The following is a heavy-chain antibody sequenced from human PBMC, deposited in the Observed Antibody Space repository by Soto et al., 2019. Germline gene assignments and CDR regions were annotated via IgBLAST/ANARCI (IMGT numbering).Heavy chain of an antibody. Sequence: SETLSLTCAVYGGSFSGYYWSWIRQPPGKGLEWIGEINHSGSTNYNPSLKSRVTISVDTSKNQFSLKLSSVTAADTAVYYCARSRPYYDFWSAYSSDLGYWGQGTLVTVSS. V-gene: IGHV4-34*01. J-gene: IGHJ4*02. CDR2: INHSGST. CDR1: GGSFSGYY. D-gene: IGHD3-3*01. CDR3: ARSRPYYDFWSAYSSDLGY.